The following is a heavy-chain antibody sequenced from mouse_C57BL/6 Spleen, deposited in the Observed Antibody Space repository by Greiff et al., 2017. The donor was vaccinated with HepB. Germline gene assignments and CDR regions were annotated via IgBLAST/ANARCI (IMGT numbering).Heavy chain of an antibody. Sequence: VQGVESGPELVKPGASVKISCKASGYSFTSYYIHWVKQRPGQGLEWIGWIYPGSGNTKYNEKFKGKATLTADTSSSTAYMQLSSLTSEDSAVYYCAREAIYYDYGGFAYWGQGTLVTVSA. J-gene: IGHJ3*01. V-gene: IGHV1-66*01. D-gene: IGHD2-4*01. CDR1: GYSFTSYY. CDR2: IYPGSGNT. CDR3: AREAIYYDYGGFAY.